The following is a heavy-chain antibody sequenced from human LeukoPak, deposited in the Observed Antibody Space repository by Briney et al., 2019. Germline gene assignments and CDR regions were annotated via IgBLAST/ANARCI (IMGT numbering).Heavy chain of an antibody. CDR3: TTLANMVRGLDY. D-gene: IGHD3-10*01. V-gene: IGHV4-34*03. CDR2: INHSGST. J-gene: IGHJ4*02. CDR1: GGSFSGYY. Sequence: SETLSLTCAVYGGSFSGYYWSWIRQPPGKGLEWIGEINHSGSTNYNPSLKSRVTISVDTSKNQFSLKLSSVTAADTAVYYCTTLANMVRGLDYWGQGTLVTVSS.